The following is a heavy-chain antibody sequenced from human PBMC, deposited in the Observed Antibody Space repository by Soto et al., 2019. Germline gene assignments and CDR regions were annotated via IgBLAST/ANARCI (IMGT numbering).Heavy chain of an antibody. D-gene: IGHD6-13*01. V-gene: IGHV1-18*01. CDR2: ISAYNGNT. CDR3: ARCRWYYAFDI. Sequence: ASVKVSCKASGGTFSSYAISWVRQAPGQGLEWMGWISAYNGNTNYAQKLQGRVTMTTDTSTSTAYMELRSLRSDDTAVYYCARCRWYYAFDIWGQGTMVTVSS. J-gene: IGHJ3*02. CDR1: GGTFSSYA.